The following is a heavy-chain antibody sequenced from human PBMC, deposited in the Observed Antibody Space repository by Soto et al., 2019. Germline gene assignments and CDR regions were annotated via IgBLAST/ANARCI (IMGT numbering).Heavy chain of an antibody. V-gene: IGHV3-9*01. Sequence: LRLSSVSSAFTFADYAMHRGGQVPGKGLEWVACISWNSDSIGYADSVKGRFTISRDNDKNSLYLQMNSLRAEDTALYYYAKVLRGDDAFDIWGQGTMVTVSS. CDR1: AFTFADYA. CDR2: ISWNSDSI. D-gene: IGHD3-16*01. J-gene: IGHJ3*02. CDR3: AKVLRGDDAFDI.